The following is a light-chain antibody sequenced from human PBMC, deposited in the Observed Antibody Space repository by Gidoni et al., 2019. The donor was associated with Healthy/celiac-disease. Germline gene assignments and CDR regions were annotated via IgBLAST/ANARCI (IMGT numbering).Light chain of an antibody. J-gene: IGKJ1*01. CDR2: AAS. CDR3: QQSYSTPRT. Sequence: DIQMTQSPSSLSASVGDRVTITCRASQSISSSLNWYQQKPGKAPKLLIYAASSLQSGVPSRFSGSGSGTDFTLTISSLQPEDVATDYCQQSYSTPRTFGQXTKVEIK. V-gene: IGKV1-39*01. CDR1: QSISSS.